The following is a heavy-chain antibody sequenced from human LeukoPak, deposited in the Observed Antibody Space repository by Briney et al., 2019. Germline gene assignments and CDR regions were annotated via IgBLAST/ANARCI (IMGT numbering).Heavy chain of an antibody. CDR1: EYTFSDYC. Sequence: ASVKVSCKASEYTFSDYCIHWVRQAPGQGLEWMGRINPNSGGTNYARKFQGRVTMTGDTSISTAYMELSRLRSDDTAVYYCARLRFLEWFPFDYWGQGTLVTVSS. CDR3: ARLRFLEWFPFDY. V-gene: IGHV1-2*06. D-gene: IGHD3-3*01. CDR2: INPNSGGT. J-gene: IGHJ4*02.